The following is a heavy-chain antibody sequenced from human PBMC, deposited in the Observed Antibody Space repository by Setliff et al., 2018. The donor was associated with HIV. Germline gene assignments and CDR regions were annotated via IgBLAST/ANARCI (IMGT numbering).Heavy chain of an antibody. J-gene: IGHJ5*02. Sequence: SETLSLTCSVSGASVNYNTWGWIRQAPGKGLEWIGSIYYSGSTYYNPSLKSRVTISVDTSKNQFSLKLSSVTAADAAVYYCASRVYYYDSSGYLREEGFDPWGQGTLVTVSS. V-gene: IGHV4-39*01. CDR1: GASVNYNT. CDR2: IYYSGST. D-gene: IGHD3-22*01. CDR3: ASRVYYYDSSGYLREEGFDP.